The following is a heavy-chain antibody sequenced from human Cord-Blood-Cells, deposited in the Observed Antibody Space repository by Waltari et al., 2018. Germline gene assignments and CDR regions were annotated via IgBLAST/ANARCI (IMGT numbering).Heavy chain of an antibody. D-gene: IGHD1-26*01. CDR2: INHSGST. V-gene: IGHV4-34*01. Sequence: QVQLQQWGAGLLKPSETLSLTCAVYGGSFSGYYWSWIRQPPGKGLEWIGEINHSGSTNYNPSLKGRVTISVDTSKNQFSLKPSSVTAADTAVYYCATRYSGSYYAFDIWGQGTMVTVSS. CDR1: GGSFSGYY. CDR3: ATRYSGSYYAFDI. J-gene: IGHJ3*02.